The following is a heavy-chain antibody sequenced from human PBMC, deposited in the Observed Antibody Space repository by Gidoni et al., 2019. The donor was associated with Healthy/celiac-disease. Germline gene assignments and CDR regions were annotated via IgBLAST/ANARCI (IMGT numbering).Heavy chain of an antibody. D-gene: IGHD2-2*01. V-gene: IGHV1-24*01. CDR1: GYTLTELS. CDR2: FDPEDGET. Sequence: QVQLVQSGAEVKKPGASVKVSCKVSGYTLTELSMHWLPPAPGKGLEWMGGFDPEDGETIYEQKFQGRVTMTEDTSTDTAYMELSSLRSEDTAVYYCATAPNSKTYCSSTSCSLLFDYWGQGTLVTVSS. CDR3: ATAPNSKTYCSSTSCSLLFDY. J-gene: IGHJ4*02.